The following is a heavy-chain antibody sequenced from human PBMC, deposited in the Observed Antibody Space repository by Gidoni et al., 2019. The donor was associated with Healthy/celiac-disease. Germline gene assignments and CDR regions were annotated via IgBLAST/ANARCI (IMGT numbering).Heavy chain of an antibody. CDR2: ISSSSSYI. Sequence: EVQLVESGGGLVKPGGSLRLSCAASGFTFSSYSRNWVRQDPGKGLEWFSYISSSSSYIYYADLGKVRFTISRDNAKNSLYLQMNSLRAEDTAVYYCARDKIAAAGTRAFDYWGQGTLVTVSS. CDR1: GFTFSSYS. D-gene: IGHD6-13*01. J-gene: IGHJ4*02. CDR3: ARDKIAAAGTRAFDY. V-gene: IGHV3-21*01.